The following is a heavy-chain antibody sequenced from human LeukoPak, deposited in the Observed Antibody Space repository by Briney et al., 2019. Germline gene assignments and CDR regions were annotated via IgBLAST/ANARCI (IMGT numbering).Heavy chain of an antibody. J-gene: IGHJ5*02. V-gene: IGHV4-39*01. CDR3: ARGISGHSSGWFPNWFDP. Sequence: PSETLSLTCTVFGGSISSRNYYWGWIRQPPGEGLEWIGKISDSGNTYYSPSLRSRVTISIDTSKNQFSLKLSSVTATDTAVYYCARGISGHSSGWFPNWFDPWGQGTLVTVSS. CDR1: GGSISSRNYY. D-gene: IGHD6-19*01. CDR2: ISDSGNT.